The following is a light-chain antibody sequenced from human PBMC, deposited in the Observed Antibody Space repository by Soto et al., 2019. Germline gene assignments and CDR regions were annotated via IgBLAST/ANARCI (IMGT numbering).Light chain of an antibody. Sequence: QSVLTQPASVSGSPGQSITISCTGTSSDVGSCSYVSWYQQHPGKAPKLIIYEVSYRPSGLSNRFSGSKSGNTASLTISGLQADDESDYYCSSCTSSNSLYVFGSGTKVTAL. CDR2: EVS. J-gene: IGLJ1*01. CDR1: SSDVGSCSY. CDR3: SSCTSSNSLYV. V-gene: IGLV2-14*01.